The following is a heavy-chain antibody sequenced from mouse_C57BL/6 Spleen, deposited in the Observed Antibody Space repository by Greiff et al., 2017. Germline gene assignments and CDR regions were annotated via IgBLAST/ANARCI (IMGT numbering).Heavy chain of an antibody. Sequence: QVHVKQSGAELARPGASVKLSCKASGYTFTSYGISWVKQRTGQGLEWIGEIYPRSGNTYYNEKFKGMATLTADKSSSTAYMELRSLTSEDSAVYFCAREGGDGAMDYWGQGTSVTVSS. J-gene: IGHJ4*01. CDR1: GYTFTSYG. CDR3: AREGGDGAMDY. V-gene: IGHV1-81*01. D-gene: IGHD3-3*01. CDR2: IYPRSGNT.